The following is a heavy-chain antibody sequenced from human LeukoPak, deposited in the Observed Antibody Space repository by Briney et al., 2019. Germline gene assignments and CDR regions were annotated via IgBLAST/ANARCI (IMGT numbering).Heavy chain of an antibody. D-gene: IGHD3-3*01. Sequence: GASVKVSCKASGGTFSSYAISWVRQAPGQGLEWMGGIIPIFGTANYAQKFQGRVTITADESTSTAYMELSSLRSEDTAVYYCARDRDTIFGVAKGVWFDPWGQGTLVTVSS. CDR2: IIPIFGTA. J-gene: IGHJ5*02. CDR1: GGTFSSYA. CDR3: ARDRDTIFGVAKGVWFDP. V-gene: IGHV1-69*13.